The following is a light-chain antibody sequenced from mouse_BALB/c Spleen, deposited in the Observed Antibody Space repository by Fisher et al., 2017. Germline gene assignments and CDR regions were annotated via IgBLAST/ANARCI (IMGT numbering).Light chain of an antibody. J-gene: IGKJ4*01. CDR1: SSVSY. Sequence: DIVMTQSTAIMSASPGEKVTMTCSASSSVSYMHWYQQKSGTSPKLWIYSTSNLASGVPARFSGSGSGTFYSLTISSMEGEDAATYYCQQFTSSPSIFTFGSGTKLEIK. CDR3: QQFTSSPSIFT. CDR2: STS. V-gene: IGKV4-50*01.